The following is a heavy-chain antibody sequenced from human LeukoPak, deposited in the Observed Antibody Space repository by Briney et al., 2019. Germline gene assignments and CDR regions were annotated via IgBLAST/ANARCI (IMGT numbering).Heavy chain of an antibody. CDR3: ARDVPQQYYDILTGYYPGSPNGMDV. V-gene: IGHV3-7*03. CDR1: GFTFSSYW. D-gene: IGHD3-9*01. Sequence: PGGSLRLSCAASGFTFSSYWMSWVRQAPGKGLEWVANIKQDGSEKYYVDSVKGRFTISRHNSKNTLYLQMNSLRAEDTAVYYCARDVPQQYYDILTGYYPGSPNGMDVWGQGTTVTVSS. J-gene: IGHJ6*02. CDR2: IKQDGSEK.